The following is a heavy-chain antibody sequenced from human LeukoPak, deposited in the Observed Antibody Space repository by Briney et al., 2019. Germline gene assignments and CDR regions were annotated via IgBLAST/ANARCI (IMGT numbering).Heavy chain of an antibody. CDR1: GGSFSGYY. CDR2: INHSGNT. Sequence: SETLSLTCAVYGGSFSGYYWSWIRQPPGKGLEWIGEINHSGNTNYNPSLKSRVTISVDKSKNQFSLKLSSVTAADTAVYYCARMGYCSGGSCYSGYFDYWGQGTLVTVSS. J-gene: IGHJ4*02. V-gene: IGHV4-34*01. D-gene: IGHD2-15*01. CDR3: ARMGYCSGGSCYSGYFDY.